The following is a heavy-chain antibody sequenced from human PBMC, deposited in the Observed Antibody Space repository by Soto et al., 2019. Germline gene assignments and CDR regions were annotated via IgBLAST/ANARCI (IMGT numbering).Heavy chain of an antibody. Sequence: SETLSLTCTVSGGSMIAYYWNWMRQRPGKGLQWIGYTYYSGSTTYNPSLKSRVTISVDSSKNQFSLKLDSVTPADTAVYYCARVRGTPCKRYFEYWGPGKLVSVSA. J-gene: IGHJ4*02. CDR2: TYYSGST. CDR1: GGSMIAYY. CDR3: ARVRGTPCKRYFEY. V-gene: IGHV4-59*01. D-gene: IGHD1-1*01.